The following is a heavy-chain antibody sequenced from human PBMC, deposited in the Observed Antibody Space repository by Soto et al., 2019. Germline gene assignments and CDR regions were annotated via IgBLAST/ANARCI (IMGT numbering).Heavy chain of an antibody. CDR1: CDSIISSDFY. J-gene: IGHJ5*02. CDR3: ARHSLALRKNNWFDP. D-gene: IGHD3-3*02. Sequence: SETLSLTCTVSCDSIISSDFYWGWVRQPPGKGLEWIGSIFYLGSSYYNPSLKSRVTMSVDTSKNQFSLRLRSVTAADTALYFCARHSLALRKNNWFDPWGQGIMVTVSS. CDR2: IFYLGSS. V-gene: IGHV4-39*01.